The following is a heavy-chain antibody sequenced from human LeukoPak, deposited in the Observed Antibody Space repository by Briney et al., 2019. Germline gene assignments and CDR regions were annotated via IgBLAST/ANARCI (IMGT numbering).Heavy chain of an antibody. CDR3: ARDRYYGSGSYDH. D-gene: IGHD3-10*01. Sequence: GGSLRLSCAASGFTFSSYEMNWVRQAPGKGLEWVSYISSSGSTIYYADSVKGRFTISRDNAKNSLYLQMNSLRAEDTALYYCARDRYYGSGSYDHWGQGTLVTVSS. CDR2: ISSSGSTI. CDR1: GFTFSSYE. V-gene: IGHV3-48*03. J-gene: IGHJ4*02.